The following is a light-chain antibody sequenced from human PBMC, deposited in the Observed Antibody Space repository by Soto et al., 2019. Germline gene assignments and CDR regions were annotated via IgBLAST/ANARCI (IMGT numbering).Light chain of an antibody. CDR1: PGNNNY. J-gene: IGKJ4*01. V-gene: IGKV1-27*01. CDR3: QQYNSAPLT. CDR2: AAS. Sequence: DIPMTQSPSSLTASEGDRVTITCRASPGNNNYLAWYQQKPGKVPKLLIYAASTLHSGVPSRFSGDGSETDFTLPISSLQPEDAATYYCQQYNSAPLTFGGGTKVEIK.